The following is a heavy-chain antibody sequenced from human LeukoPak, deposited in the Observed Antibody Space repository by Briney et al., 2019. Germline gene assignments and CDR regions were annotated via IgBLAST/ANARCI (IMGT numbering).Heavy chain of an antibody. CDR3: ARDMVTKALDY. Sequence: GGSLRLSCAASGFTFSSYAMHWVRQAPGKGLEWVAVISYDGSNKYYADSVKGRFTISRDNSKNTLYLQMNSLRAEDTAVYYCARDMVTKALDYWGQGTLATVSS. CDR1: GFTFSSYA. J-gene: IGHJ4*02. CDR2: ISYDGSNK. V-gene: IGHV3-30-3*01. D-gene: IGHD2-21*02.